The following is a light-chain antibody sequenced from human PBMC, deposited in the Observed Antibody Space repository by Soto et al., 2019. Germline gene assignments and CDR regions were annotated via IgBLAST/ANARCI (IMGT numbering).Light chain of an antibody. Sequence: DIQMTQSPSTLSASVGDRVTITCRASQSVSTWLAWDQQKPGKVPKLLIYKAYSLESGVPSRFSGSGSGTEFTLTISSLQPDDFATYYCQQYNSNPLTFGGGTKVEIK. J-gene: IGKJ4*02. CDR3: QQYNSNPLT. CDR1: QSVSTW. V-gene: IGKV1-5*03. CDR2: KAY.